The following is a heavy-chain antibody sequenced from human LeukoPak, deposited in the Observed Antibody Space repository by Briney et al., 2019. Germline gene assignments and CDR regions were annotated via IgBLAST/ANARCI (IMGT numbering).Heavy chain of an antibody. CDR1: GFTFSSYA. D-gene: IGHD2-2*02. Sequence: GGSLRLSCAASGFTFSSYAMSWVRQAPGKGLEWVSGISGSGGSTYYADSVKGQFTISRDNSKNTLYLQMNSLRAEDTAVYYCASFVVVPAAIGYWGQGTLVTVSS. CDR2: ISGSGGST. J-gene: IGHJ4*02. V-gene: IGHV3-23*01. CDR3: ASFVVVPAAIGY.